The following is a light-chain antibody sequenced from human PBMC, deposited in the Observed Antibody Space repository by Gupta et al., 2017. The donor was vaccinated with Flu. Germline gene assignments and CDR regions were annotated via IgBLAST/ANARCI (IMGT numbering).Light chain of an antibody. CDR2: AAS. J-gene: IGKJ2*01. Sequence: DIQLTQSPPSLSASVGDRVTITCRASQSIRNYLNWYQQKPGKAPKVLIYAASSLQSGVPSRFSGSGSGTEFTLTISSLQPEDSATYYCQQSCSLPYTIGQGTKLEIK. CDR1: QSIRNY. V-gene: IGKV1-39*01. CDR3: QQSCSLPYT.